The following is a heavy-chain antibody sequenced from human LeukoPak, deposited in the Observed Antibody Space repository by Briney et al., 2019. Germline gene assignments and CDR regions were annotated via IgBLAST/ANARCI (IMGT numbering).Heavy chain of an antibody. CDR2: INPNSGGT. CDR3: ARGALRFLEWLSPLDY. D-gene: IGHD3-3*01. J-gene: IGHJ4*02. V-gene: IGHV1-2*02. CDR1: GYTFTGYH. Sequence: ASVKVSCKASGYTFTGYHMHWVRQAPGQGLEWMGWINPNSGGTNYAQKFQGRVTMTRDTSISTAYMELSRLRSDDTAVYYCARGALRFLEWLSPLDYWGQGTLVTVSS.